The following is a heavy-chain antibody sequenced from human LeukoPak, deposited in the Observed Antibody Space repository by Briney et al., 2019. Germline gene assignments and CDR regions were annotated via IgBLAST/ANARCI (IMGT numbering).Heavy chain of an antibody. D-gene: IGHD3-3*01. CDR1: GFTFSSYR. V-gene: IGHV3-7*01. CDR3: ARDYDFWSGYSISFDY. J-gene: IGHJ4*02. CDR2: IKQDGSEK. Sequence: GGSLRLSCAASGFTFSSYRMSWVRQAPGKGLEWVANIKQDGSEKYYVDSVKGRFTISRDNAKNSLYLQMNSLRAEDTAVYYCARDYDFWSGYSISFDYWGQGTLVTVSS.